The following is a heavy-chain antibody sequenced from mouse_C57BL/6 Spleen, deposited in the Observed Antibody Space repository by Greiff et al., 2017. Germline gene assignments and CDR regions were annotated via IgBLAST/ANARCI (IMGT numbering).Heavy chain of an antibody. V-gene: IGHV1-69*01. CDR1: GYTFTSYW. CDR3: ARGFITTVVAVDY. J-gene: IGHJ2*01. D-gene: IGHD1-1*01. CDR2: IDPSDSYT. Sequence: QVQLQQPGAELVMPGASVKLSCKASGYTFTSYWMHWVKQRPGQGLEWIGEIDPSDSYTNYNQKFKGKSTLTVDKSSSTAYMQLSSLTSEDSAVYYCARGFITTVVAVDYWGQGTTLTVSS.